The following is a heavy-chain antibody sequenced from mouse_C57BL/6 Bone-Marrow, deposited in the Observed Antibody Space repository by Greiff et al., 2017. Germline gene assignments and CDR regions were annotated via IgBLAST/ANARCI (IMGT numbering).Heavy chain of an antibody. J-gene: IGHJ4*01. V-gene: IGHV1-85*01. CDR3: ARRAVVPYCYAMDY. CDR2: IYPRDGST. Sequence: QVQLKQSGPELVKPGASVKLSCKASGYTFTSYDINWVKQRPGQGLEWIGRIYPRDGSTKYNEKFKGKATLTVDTSSSTAYMELHSQTSDDSAVYFCARRAVVPYCYAMDYWGQGTSVTVSS. CDR1: GYTFTSYD. D-gene: IGHD1-1*01.